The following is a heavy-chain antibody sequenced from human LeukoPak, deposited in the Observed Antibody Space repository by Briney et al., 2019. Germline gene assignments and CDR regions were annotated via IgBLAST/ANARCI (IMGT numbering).Heavy chain of an antibody. CDR2: ISYDGSNK. Sequence: QAGGSLRLSCAAPGFTFSSYAMHWVRQAPGKGLEWVAVISYDGSNKYYADSVKGRFTISRDNSKNTLYLQMNSLRAEDTAVYYCASPKGKSSSWYGTFDYWGQGTLVTVSS. D-gene: IGHD6-13*01. CDR1: GFTFSSYA. CDR3: ASPKGKSSSWYGTFDY. J-gene: IGHJ4*02. V-gene: IGHV3-30*04.